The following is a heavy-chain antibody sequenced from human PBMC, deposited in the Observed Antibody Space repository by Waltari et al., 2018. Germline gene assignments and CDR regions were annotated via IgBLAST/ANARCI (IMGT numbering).Heavy chain of an antibody. CDR3: AKDHEGGLWPPNYFDY. J-gene: IGHJ4*02. V-gene: IGHV3-9*01. D-gene: IGHD5-18*01. CDR2: ISWNSGSI. CDR1: GFTFDDYA. Sequence: EVQLVESGGGLVQPGRSLRLSCAASGFTFDDYAMHWVRPAPGKGLEWVSGISWNSGSIGYADSVKGRFTISRDNAKNSLYLQMNSLRAEDTALYYCAKDHEGGLWPPNYFDYWGQGTLVTVSS.